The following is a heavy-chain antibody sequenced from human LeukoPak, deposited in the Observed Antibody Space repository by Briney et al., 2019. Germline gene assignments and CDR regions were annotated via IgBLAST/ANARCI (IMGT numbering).Heavy chain of an antibody. Sequence: SETLSLTCTVSGGSISSYYWSWIRQPAGKGLEWIGRIYTSGSTYYNPSLKSRVTISVDTSKNQFSLKLSSVTAADTAVYYCARAGVITFGGVIVRLFDYWGQGTLVTVSS. CDR2: IYTSGST. V-gene: IGHV4-4*07. J-gene: IGHJ4*02. CDR3: ARAGVITFGGVIVRLFDY. CDR1: GGSISSYY. D-gene: IGHD3-16*02.